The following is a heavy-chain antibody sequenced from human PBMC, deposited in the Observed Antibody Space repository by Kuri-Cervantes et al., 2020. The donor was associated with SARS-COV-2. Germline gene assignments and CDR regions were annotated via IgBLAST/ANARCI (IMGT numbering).Heavy chain of an antibody. CDR2: ISAYNGNT. J-gene: IGHJ6*02. V-gene: IGHV1-18*01. Sequence: ASVQVSCKASRYTFTRYGISWVRQAPGQGLEWMGWISAYNGNTNYAQKLQGRVTMTTDTSTSTAYMELRSLRSDDTAVYYCARALLRYFDWFGPYYYGMDVWGQGTTVTVSS. CDR1: RYTFTRYG. CDR3: ARALLRYFDWFGPYYYGMDV. D-gene: IGHD3-9*01.